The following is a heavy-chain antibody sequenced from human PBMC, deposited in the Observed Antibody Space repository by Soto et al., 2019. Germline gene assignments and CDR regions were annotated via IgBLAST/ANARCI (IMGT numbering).Heavy chain of an antibody. CDR2: IYSGGST. Sequence: GSLRLSCASSVFTVSSNYMSCVRHAPGKWLEWVSVIYSGGSTYYADSVKGRFTISRDNSKNTLYLQMNSLRAEDTAVYYCARGTITSDDHYYYYYYGMEVWGQGTTVLGSS. CDR1: VFTVSSNY. CDR3: ARGTITSDDHYYYYYYGMEV. V-gene: IGHV3-53*01. D-gene: IGHD5-12*01. J-gene: IGHJ6*01.